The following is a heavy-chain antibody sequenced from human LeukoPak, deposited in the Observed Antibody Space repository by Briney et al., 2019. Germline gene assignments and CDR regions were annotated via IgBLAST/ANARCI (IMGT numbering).Heavy chain of an antibody. CDR3: ANLVRDY. CDR1: GGSFSAYY. D-gene: IGHD3-10*01. Sequence: KPSETLSLTCAVSGGSFSAYYWSWIRQPPGQGLEWIGEINHSGSTNYKASLKSRVTISVDTSKKQFSLKLSSVTAADTAAYYCANLVRDYWGQGTLVTVSS. V-gene: IGHV4-34*01. CDR2: INHSGST. J-gene: IGHJ4*02.